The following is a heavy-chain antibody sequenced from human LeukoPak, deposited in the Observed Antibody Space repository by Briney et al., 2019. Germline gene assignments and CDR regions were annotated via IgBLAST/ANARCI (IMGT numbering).Heavy chain of an antibody. CDR1: GFTFSSYA. CDR3: AKAKYYYDSSDYYAFDY. Sequence: PGGSLRLSCAASGFTFSSYAMSWVRQAPGKGLEWVSTISGSGGSTYYADSVKGRFTISRDNSKNTLYLQVNSLRAEDTAVYSCAKAKYYYDSSDYYAFDYWGQGTLVTVSS. D-gene: IGHD3-22*01. J-gene: IGHJ4*02. V-gene: IGHV3-23*01. CDR2: ISGSGGST.